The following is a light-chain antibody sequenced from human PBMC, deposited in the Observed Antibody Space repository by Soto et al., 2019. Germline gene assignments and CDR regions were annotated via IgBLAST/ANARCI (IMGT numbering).Light chain of an antibody. V-gene: IGKV1-17*01. Sequence: DIQMTQSPSSLSASVGDRVTITCRASRAIRNELGWYQQKPGKAPQRLIYDASNLQSGVPSRFSASGSGTDNTLTISSLQTEDFATYYYLQHNFYPWTFGQGTKVEIK. CDR3: LQHNFYPWT. CDR2: DAS. CDR1: RAIRNE. J-gene: IGKJ1*01.